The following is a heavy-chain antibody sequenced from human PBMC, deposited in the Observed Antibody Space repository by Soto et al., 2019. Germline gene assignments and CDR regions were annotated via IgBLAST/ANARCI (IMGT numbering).Heavy chain of an antibody. J-gene: IGHJ5*02. CDR3: ARSSSWYSTVWFDP. CDR1: GGTISSYY. V-gene: IGHV4-59*08. D-gene: IGHD6-13*01. CDR2: IYYSGST. Sequence: SETLSLTCTVSGGTISSYYLSWIRQHPGKGLEWIGYIYYSGSTNYNPSLKSRVTISVDTSKNQFSLKLSSVTAADTAVYYCARSSSWYSTVWFDPWGQGTLVTVSS.